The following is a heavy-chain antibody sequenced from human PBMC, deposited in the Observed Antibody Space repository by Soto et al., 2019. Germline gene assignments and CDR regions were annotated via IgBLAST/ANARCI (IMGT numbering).Heavy chain of an antibody. Sequence: SETLSLTCAVSSGSISSSNWWSWVRQPPGKGLEWIGEIYHSGSTNYNPSLKSRVTISVDKSKNQFSLKLSSVTAADTAVYYCARVNKANYGDYVNYFDYWGQGTLVTVSS. D-gene: IGHD4-17*01. J-gene: IGHJ4*02. CDR3: ARVNKANYGDYVNYFDY. CDR2: IYHSGST. V-gene: IGHV4-4*02. CDR1: SGSISSSNW.